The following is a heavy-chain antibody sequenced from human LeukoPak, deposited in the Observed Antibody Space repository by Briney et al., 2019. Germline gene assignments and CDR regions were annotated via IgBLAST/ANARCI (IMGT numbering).Heavy chain of an antibody. J-gene: IGHJ4*02. D-gene: IGHD1-14*01. CDR1: GGSFSGYY. CDR3: ARGPRRMKPPDY. CDR2: INHSGST. V-gene: IGHV4-34*01. Sequence: SETLSLTCAVYGGSFSGYYWSWIRQPPGKGLEWIGEINHSGSTNYNPSLKSRVTISVDTSKNQFSLKLTSVTAADTAVYFCARGPRRMKPPDYWGQGTLVTVSS.